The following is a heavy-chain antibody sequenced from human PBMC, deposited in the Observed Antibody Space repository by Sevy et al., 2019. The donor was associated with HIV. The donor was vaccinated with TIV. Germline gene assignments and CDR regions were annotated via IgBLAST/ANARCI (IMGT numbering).Heavy chain of an antibody. J-gene: IGHJ6*02. CDR3: ARTRVVAANGGAPYYYYGMDV. CDR1: VGSISSYY. Sequence: SETLSLTCTVSVGSISSYYWSWIRQPPGKGLEWIGYIYYSGSTNYNPSLKSRVTISVDTSKNQFSLKLSSVTAADTAVYYCARTRVVAANGGAPYYYYGMDVWGQGTTVTVSS. D-gene: IGHD2-15*01. CDR2: IYYSGST. V-gene: IGHV4-59*01.